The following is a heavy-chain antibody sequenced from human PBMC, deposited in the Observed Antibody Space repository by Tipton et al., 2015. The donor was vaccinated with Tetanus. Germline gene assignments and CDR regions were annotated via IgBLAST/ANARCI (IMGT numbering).Heavy chain of an antibody. CDR3: ARANYDNFKKGPFDS. Sequence: LRLSCAASGFTFSSYGMHWVRQAPGKGLEWLAYVSSSGRTNSNYDLKSRITTSHDTSKNQFFLRLTSVTSADTAVYYCARANYDNFKKGPFDSWGQGILVSVAS. CDR1: GFTFSSYG. CDR2: VSSSGRT. J-gene: IGHJ4*02. V-gene: IGHV4-59*01. D-gene: IGHD3-3*01.